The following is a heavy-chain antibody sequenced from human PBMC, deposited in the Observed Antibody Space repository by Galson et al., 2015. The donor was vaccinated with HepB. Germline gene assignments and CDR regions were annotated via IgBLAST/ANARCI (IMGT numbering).Heavy chain of an antibody. J-gene: IGHJ6*02. D-gene: IGHD3-16*01. V-gene: IGHV3-30-3*01. CDR3: ARDGVPSPYYAMDV. CDR2: LSYHGSNK. CDR1: GFSISNVA. Sequence: SLRLSCAASGFSISNVAMHWVRQAPGKGLEWVAVLSYHGSNKYYADSVQGRFTVSRDNSKNMLYLQMNSLTPEDTAVYFCARDGVPSPYYAMDVWGQGTAVTVSS.